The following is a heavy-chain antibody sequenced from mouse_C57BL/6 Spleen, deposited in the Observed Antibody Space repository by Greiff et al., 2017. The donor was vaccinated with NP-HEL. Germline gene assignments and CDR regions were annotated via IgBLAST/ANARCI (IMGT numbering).Heavy chain of an antibody. CDR1: GYSFTGYF. CDR2: INPYNGDT. CDR3: ARGLPYYFDY. J-gene: IGHJ2*01. V-gene: IGHV1-20*01. D-gene: IGHD2-2*01. Sequence: VTLKESGPELVKPGDSVKISCKASGYSFTGYFMNWVMQSHGKSLEWIGRINPYNGDTFYNQKFKGKATLTVDKSSSTANMELRSLTSEDSAVYYCARGLPYYFDYWGQGTTLTVSS.